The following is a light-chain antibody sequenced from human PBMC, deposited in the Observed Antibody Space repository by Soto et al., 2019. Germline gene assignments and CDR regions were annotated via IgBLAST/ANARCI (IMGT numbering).Light chain of an antibody. CDR1: SSDVGGYNY. CDR3: SSYTSSSTPYV. Sequence: SVLTQPASVYGSPGESITISCTGTSSDVGGYNYVSWYQQHPGKAPKLMIYDVSNRPSGVSNRFSGSKSGNTASLTISGLQAEDEADYYCSSYTSSSTPYVFGTGTKVTVL. J-gene: IGLJ1*01. CDR2: DVS. V-gene: IGLV2-14*01.